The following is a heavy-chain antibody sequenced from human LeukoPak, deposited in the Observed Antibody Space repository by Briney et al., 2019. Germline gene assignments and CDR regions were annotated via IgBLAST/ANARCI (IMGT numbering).Heavy chain of an antibody. Sequence: SETLSLTCTVSGGSISSGSYYWSWIRQPAGKGLEWIGRIYTSGSTNYNPSLRSRVTISVDTSKNQFSLKLSSVTAADTAVYYCARGRAPYGDFYYYYYYYMDVWGKGTTVAVSS. D-gene: IGHD4-17*01. V-gene: IGHV4-61*02. CDR1: GGSISSGSYY. CDR2: IYTSGST. CDR3: ARGRAPYGDFYYYYYYYMDV. J-gene: IGHJ6*03.